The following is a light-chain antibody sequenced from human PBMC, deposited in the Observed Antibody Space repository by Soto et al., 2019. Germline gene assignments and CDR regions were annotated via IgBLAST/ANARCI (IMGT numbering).Light chain of an antibody. J-gene: IGKJ1*01. Sequence: ELVLTQSPATLSVSPGERATLSCRASQGVGSTLAWYQQEPGRAPRLLIYDASTRATGIPARFSGSGSGTDFTLTISRLEPEDFAVYYCQEYGTSRTFGQGTKVDIK. CDR1: QGVGST. CDR3: QEYGTSRT. CDR2: DAS. V-gene: IGKV3-20*01.